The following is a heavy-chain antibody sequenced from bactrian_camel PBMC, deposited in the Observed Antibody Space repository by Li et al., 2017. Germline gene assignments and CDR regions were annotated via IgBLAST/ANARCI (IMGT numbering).Heavy chain of an antibody. Sequence: VQLVESWGVLVRPGGSLTLSCKVSGGTFSRYVMDWVRQAPGKVLEWVSGIDRSGGATDYADSVKGRFTMSRDNARNTLYLQLNNLEIEDTAMYYCVKELSVVVFVGFGHWGQGTQVTVS. CDR1: GGTFSRYV. D-gene: IGHD7*01. V-gene: IGHV3S40*01. CDR3: VKELSVVVFVGFGH. J-gene: IGHJ6*01. CDR2: IDRSGGAT.